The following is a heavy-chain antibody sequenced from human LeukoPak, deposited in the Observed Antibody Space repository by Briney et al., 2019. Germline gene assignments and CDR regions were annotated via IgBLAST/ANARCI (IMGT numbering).Heavy chain of an antibody. D-gene: IGHD2-2*01. V-gene: IGHV3-48*03. CDR2: ISSSGGTI. J-gene: IGHJ4*02. CDR3: ARVVNQLPYS. Sequence: GGSLRLSCAASGFSFSSYEMNWVRQAPGKGLEWVSYISSSGGTIYYADSVKGRFTISRDSAKNSLFLQTNSLRAEDTAVYYCARVVNQLPYSWGQGALVTVSS. CDR1: GFSFSSYE.